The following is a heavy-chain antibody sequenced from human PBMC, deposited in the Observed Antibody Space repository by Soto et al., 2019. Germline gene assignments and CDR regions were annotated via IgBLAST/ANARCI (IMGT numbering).Heavy chain of an antibody. V-gene: IGHV3-30*18. CDR1: GFTFGNYG. Sequence: SLRLSFTGSGFTFGNYGMHWVRQAPGKGLEWVASTSYDGNNKYYADSLKGRFTISRDNSKKMVYLQMTSLGPEDTAVYYCAKGGGSARDFDYWGQGALVTVSS. D-gene: IGHD1-26*01. CDR3: AKGGGSARDFDY. CDR2: TSYDGNNK. J-gene: IGHJ4*02.